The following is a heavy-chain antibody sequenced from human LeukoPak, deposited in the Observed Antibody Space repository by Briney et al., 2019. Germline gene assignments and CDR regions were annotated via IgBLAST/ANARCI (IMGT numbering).Heavy chain of an antibody. CDR3: APQITMLRGVEPLIFDY. D-gene: IGHD3-10*01. CDR2: VSGSGGST. Sequence: GSLRLSCAASGFTFSSYAMSWVRQAPGKGLEWVSTVSGSGGSTYYADSVKGRFTISRDNSKNTLYLQMNSLRAEDTAVYYCAPQITMLRGVEPLIFDYWGQGTLVTVSS. CDR1: GFTFSSYA. V-gene: IGHV3-23*01. J-gene: IGHJ4*02.